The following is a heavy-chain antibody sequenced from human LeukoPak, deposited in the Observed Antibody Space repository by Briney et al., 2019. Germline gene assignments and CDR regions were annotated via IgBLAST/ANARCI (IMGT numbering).Heavy chain of an antibody. CDR1: GFTFDDYA. Sequence: GGSLRLSCAASGFTFDDYAMHWVRQAPGKGLEWVSLISGDGGSTYYADSVKGRFTISRDNSKNSLYLQMNSLRTGDTAVYYCARDRSVAAAGIDYWGQGTLVTVSS. D-gene: IGHD6-13*01. V-gene: IGHV3-43*02. CDR3: ARDRSVAAAGIDY. CDR2: ISGDGGST. J-gene: IGHJ4*02.